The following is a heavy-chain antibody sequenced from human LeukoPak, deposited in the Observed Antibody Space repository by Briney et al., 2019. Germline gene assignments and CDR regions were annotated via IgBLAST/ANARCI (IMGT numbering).Heavy chain of an antibody. CDR3: ARDSSGYHSYFDY. Sequence: VGSLRLSCAASGFTFSSYSMNWVRQAPGKGLEWVSSISSSSSYIYYADSVKGRFTISRDNAKNSLYLQMNSLRAEDTAVYYCARDSSGYHSYFDYWGQGTLVTVSS. D-gene: IGHD3-22*01. V-gene: IGHV3-21*01. CDR2: ISSSSSYI. J-gene: IGHJ4*02. CDR1: GFTFSSYS.